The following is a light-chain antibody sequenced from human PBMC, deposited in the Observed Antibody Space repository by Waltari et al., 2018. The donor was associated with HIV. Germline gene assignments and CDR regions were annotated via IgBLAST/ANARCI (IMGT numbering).Light chain of an antibody. Sequence: LTQPPSASGSPGQSVTISCTGTSTDVGAYDYVSWYQQHPGRAPKLLIYEVTKRPSGVPDRFSGSKSGNTASLTVSGLQAEDDGHYYCTSYVDNYHVFFGGGTKLTVL. V-gene: IGLV2-8*01. CDR2: EVT. J-gene: IGLJ2*01. CDR3: TSYVDNYHVF. CDR1: STDVGAYDY.